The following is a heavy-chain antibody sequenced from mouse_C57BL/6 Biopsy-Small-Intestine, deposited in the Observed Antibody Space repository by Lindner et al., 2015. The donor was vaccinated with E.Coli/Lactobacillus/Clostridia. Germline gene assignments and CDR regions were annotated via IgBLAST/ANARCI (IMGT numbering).Heavy chain of an antibody. CDR3: ALGGYTWFAY. Sequence: VQLQESGAELVRPGASVKLSCTASGFNIKDDYMHWVKQRPEQGLEWIGRIDPANGNTKYAPKFQDKATITADTSSNTAYLQLSSLTSEDTAVYYCALGGYTWFAYWGQGTLVTVSA. CDR2: IDPANGNT. V-gene: IGHV14-3*01. CDR1: GFNIKDDY. D-gene: IGHD2-14*01. J-gene: IGHJ3*01.